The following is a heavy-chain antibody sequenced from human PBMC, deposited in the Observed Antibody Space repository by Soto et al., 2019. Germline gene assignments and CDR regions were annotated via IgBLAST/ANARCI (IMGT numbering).Heavy chain of an antibody. V-gene: IGHV4-31*03. D-gene: IGHD2-8*01. CDR1: GGSISSGTYY. CDR3: ARGNGYYFDY. CDR2: IYYSGST. J-gene: IGHJ4*02. Sequence: QVQLQESGPGLVKPSETLSLTCTVSGGSISSGTYYWSWIRQHPGKGLEWIGYIYYSGSTYYNPSLERRVTLSIDTSKNQFSLKLSSVTAADTAMYYCARGNGYYFDYWGQGTLVTVSS.